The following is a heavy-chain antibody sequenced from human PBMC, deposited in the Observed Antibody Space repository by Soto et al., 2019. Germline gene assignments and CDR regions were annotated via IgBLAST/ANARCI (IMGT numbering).Heavy chain of an antibody. CDR2: IYDSGST. J-gene: IGHJ4*02. Sequence: TSETLSLTCTVSGGSISSSSYYWSWIRQPPGKGLEWIGYIYDSGSTNYNPSLKSRVTISVDTSKNQFSLKLTSVTAADTAVYYCAAPRRYWGQGTLVNVSS. CDR1: GGSISSSSYY. CDR3: AAPRRY. V-gene: IGHV4-61*01. D-gene: IGHD6-6*01.